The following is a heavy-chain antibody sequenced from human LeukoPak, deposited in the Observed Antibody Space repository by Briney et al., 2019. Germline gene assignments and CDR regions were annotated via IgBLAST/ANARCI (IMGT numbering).Heavy chain of an antibody. J-gene: IGHJ5*02. CDR3: ARSGIGYFDWYPDWFDP. CDR2: INPSGGST. CDR1: GYTFTSYY. Sequence: ASVKVSCKASGYTFTSYYMHWVRQAPGQGLEWMGIINPSGGSTSYAQKFQGRVTMTRDTSTSTVYMELSSLRSEDTAVYYCARSGIGYFDWYPDWFDPWGQGTLVTVSS. V-gene: IGHV1-46*01. D-gene: IGHD3-9*01.